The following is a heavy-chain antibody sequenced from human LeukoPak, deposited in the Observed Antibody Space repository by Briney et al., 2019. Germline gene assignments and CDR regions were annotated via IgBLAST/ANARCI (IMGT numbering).Heavy chain of an antibody. Sequence: GGSLRLSXAXSGFTFSSYAMSWVRQAPGKGLEWVSAISGSGGSTYYADSVKGRFTISRDNSKNTLYLQMNSLRAEDTAVYYCAKDRQARPSYWGQGTLVTVSS. CDR1: GFTFSSYA. J-gene: IGHJ4*02. V-gene: IGHV3-23*01. D-gene: IGHD6-6*01. CDR3: AKDRQARPSY. CDR2: ISGSGGST.